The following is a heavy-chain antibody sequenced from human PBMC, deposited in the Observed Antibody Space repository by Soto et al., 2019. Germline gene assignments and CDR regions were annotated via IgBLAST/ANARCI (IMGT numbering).Heavy chain of an antibody. D-gene: IGHD3-3*01. CDR2: TTTGGGST. J-gene: IGHJ6*02. CDR1: GFALSRYW. CDR3: TRDDFWSGYVYYYYGMDV. V-gene: IGHV3-23*01. Sequence: PGGSLRLSCAVSGFALSRYWMSWVRQAPGRGLEWVSTTTTGGGSTYYAESVKGRFTISRDDSKSIAYLQMNSLKTEDTAVYYCTRDDFWSGYVYYYYGMDVWGQGTTVTVSS.